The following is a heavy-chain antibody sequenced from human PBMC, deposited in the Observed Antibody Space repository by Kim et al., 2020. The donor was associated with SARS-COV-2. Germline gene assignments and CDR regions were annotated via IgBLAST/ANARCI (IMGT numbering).Heavy chain of an antibody. V-gene: IGHV3-48*02. J-gene: IGHJ4*02. CDR1: GFTFSSYI. CDR3: ARGPLVRGSHMNY. Sequence: GGSLRLSCAASGFTFSSYIMNWVRQAPGKGLEWVSYISSSSTIYYADSVKGRFTISRDDAKNSLYLQMNSLRDEDTAVYYCARGPLVRGSHMNYWGQGTLVTVSS. D-gene: IGHD3-10*01. CDR2: ISSSSTI.